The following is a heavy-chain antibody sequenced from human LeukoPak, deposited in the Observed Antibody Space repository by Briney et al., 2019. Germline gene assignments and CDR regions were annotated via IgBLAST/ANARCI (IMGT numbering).Heavy chain of an antibody. Sequence: GGSLRLSCAASGFTFDDYAMHWVRHAPGKGLEWVSGISWNSGSIGYADSVKGRFTISRDNAANSLYLQMDSLRAEDTAVYYCASFHYDSSVYPDYWGQGTLVTVSS. D-gene: IGHD3-22*01. CDR3: ASFHYDSSVYPDY. CDR1: GFTFDDYA. CDR2: ISWNSGSI. V-gene: IGHV3-9*01. J-gene: IGHJ4*02.